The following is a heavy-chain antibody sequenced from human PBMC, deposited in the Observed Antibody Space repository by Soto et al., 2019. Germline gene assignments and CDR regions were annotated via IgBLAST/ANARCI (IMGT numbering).Heavy chain of an antibody. D-gene: IGHD5-12*01. CDR3: AREATSNWFDP. CDR1: GGSISSGGYY. J-gene: IGHJ5*02. CDR2: IYYSGST. V-gene: IGHV4-31*03. Sequence: PSETLSLTCTVSGGSISSGGYYWSWIRQHPGKGLEWIGYIYYSGSTYYNPSLKSRVTISVDTSKNQFSLKLSSVTAADTAVYYCAREATSNWFDPWGQGTLVTVSS.